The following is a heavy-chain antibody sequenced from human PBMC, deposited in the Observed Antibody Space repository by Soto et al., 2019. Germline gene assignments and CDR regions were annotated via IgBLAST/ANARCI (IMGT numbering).Heavy chain of an antibody. D-gene: IGHD3-10*01. V-gene: IGHV1-69*06. CDR3: ARGAWFYYYYYGMDV. CDR1: GGTFSSYA. Sequence: SVKVSCKASGGTFSSYAISWVRQAPGQGLEWMGGIIPIFGTANYAQKFQGRVTITADKSTSTAYMELSSLRSEDTAVYYCARGAWFYYYYYGMDVWGQGTTVTVSS. J-gene: IGHJ6*02. CDR2: IIPIFGTA.